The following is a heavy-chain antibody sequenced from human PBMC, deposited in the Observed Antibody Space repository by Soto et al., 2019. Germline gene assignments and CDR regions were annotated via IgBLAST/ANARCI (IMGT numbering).Heavy chain of an antibody. J-gene: IGHJ3*02. CDR2: IIPIFGTA. V-gene: IGHV1-69*06. D-gene: IGHD1-26*01. Sequence: VASVKVSCKASVGTFSSYAISWVRQAPGQGLEWMGGIIPIFGTANYAQKFQGRVTITADKSTSTAHMELSSLRSEDTAVYYCARDVGGATPDAFDIWGQGTMVTVSS. CDR1: VGTFSSYA. CDR3: ARDVGGATPDAFDI.